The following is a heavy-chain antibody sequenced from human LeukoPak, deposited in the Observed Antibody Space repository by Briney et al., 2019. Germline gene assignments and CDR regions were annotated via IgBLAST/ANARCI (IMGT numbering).Heavy chain of an antibody. V-gene: IGHV4-34*01. CDR3: ARRGYGSGRRQRGYYYYYMDV. D-gene: IGHD3-10*01. J-gene: IGHJ6*03. CDR2: INHSGST. Sequence: PSETLSLTCTVSGGSISSYYWSWIRQPPGKGLEWIGEINHSGSTNYNPSLKSRVTISVDTSKNQFSLKLSSVTAADTAVYYCARRGYGSGRRQRGYYYYYMDVWGKGTTVTVSS. CDR1: GGSISSYY.